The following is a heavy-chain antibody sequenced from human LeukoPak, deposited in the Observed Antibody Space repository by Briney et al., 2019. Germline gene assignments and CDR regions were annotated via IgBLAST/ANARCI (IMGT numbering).Heavy chain of an antibody. CDR2: INTNTGNP. V-gene: IGHV7-4-1*02. D-gene: IGHD3-22*01. J-gene: IGHJ4*02. CDR1: GYTFTSYA. Sequence: ASVKVSCKASGYTFTSYAMNWVRQAPGQGLEWMGWINTNTGNPTYAQGFTGRFVFSLDTSVSTAYLQISSLKAEDTAVYYCAREGYPYYYDSSGCYYWGQGTLVTVSS. CDR3: AREGYPYYYDSSGCYY.